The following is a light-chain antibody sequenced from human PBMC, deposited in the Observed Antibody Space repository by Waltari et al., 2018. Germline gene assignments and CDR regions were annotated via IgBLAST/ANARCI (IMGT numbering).Light chain of an antibody. CDR2: YVF. CDR1: SSDIGSYNL. V-gene: IGLV2-23*02. J-gene: IGLJ3*02. CDR3: CSYAGSYTWV. Sequence: QSALTQPASVSGSPGQSITISCTGASSDIGSYNLFPWYQQHPGKAPKRMFYYVFYRPSGVSNRFAASQSGNTASLTISGLQAEDEADYYCCSYAGSYTWVFGGGTKLTVL.